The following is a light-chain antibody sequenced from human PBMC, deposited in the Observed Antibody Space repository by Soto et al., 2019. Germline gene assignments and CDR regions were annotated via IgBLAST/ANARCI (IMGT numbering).Light chain of an antibody. CDR2: VGTGGIVG. V-gene: IGLV9-49*01. J-gene: IGLJ2*01. Sequence: QAVVTQPPSASASLGASVTLTCTLSSGYSNYKVDWYQQRPGKGPRFVMRVGTGGIVGSKGDGIPDRFSVLGSGLNRYLTIKNIQEEDESDNHCGADHGSGSNFVSQVVFGGGTKLTVL. CDR3: GADHGSGSNFVSQVV. CDR1: SGYSNYK.